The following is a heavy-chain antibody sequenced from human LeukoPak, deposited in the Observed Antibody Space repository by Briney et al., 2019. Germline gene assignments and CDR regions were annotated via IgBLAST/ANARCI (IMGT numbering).Heavy chain of an antibody. CDR1: GFTFDDYG. CDR2: INWNGGST. CDR3: VRDSGEIPNTYYYDSSGYLHY. D-gene: IGHD3-22*01. J-gene: IGHJ4*02. Sequence: PGGSLRLSCAASGFTFDDYGMSWVRQAPGKGLEWVSGINWNGGSTGYADSVRGRFTISRDNSKNTLYPQMNSLRAEDTAVYFCVRDSGEIPNTYYYDSSGYLHYWGPGTLVTVSS. V-gene: IGHV3-20*04.